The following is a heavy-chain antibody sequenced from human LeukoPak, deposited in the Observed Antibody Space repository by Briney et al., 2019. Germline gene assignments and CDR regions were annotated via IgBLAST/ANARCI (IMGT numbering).Heavy chain of an antibody. J-gene: IGHJ6*03. CDR2: INWNGGST. CDR3: ARLGYCSSTSCYVNYYYYMDV. CDR1: GFTFEDYG. V-gene: IGHV3-20*04. Sequence: GGSLRLSCAASGFTFEDYGMSWVRQAPGKGLEWVSGINWNGGSTGYADSVKGRFTISRDNAKNSLYLQMNSLRAEDTAFHYCARLGYCSSTSCYVNYYYYMDVWGKGTTVTVSS. D-gene: IGHD2-2*01.